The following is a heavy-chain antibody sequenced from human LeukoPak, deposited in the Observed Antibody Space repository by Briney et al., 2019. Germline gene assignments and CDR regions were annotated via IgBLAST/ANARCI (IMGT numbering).Heavy chain of an antibody. CDR1: GGSISSYY. J-gene: IGHJ6*03. CDR3: ARGGDCSGGSCYLYYYYMDV. V-gene: IGHV4-59*01. Sequence: SETLSLTCTVSGGSISSYYWSWIRQPPGKGLEWIGYIYYSGSTNYNPSLKSRVTISVDTSKNQFSLKLSSVTAADTAVYYCARGGDCSGGSCYLYYYYMDVWGKGTTVTISS. D-gene: IGHD2-15*01. CDR2: IYYSGST.